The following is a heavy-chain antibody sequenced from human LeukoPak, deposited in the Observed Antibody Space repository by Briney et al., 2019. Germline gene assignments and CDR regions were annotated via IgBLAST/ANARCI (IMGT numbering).Heavy chain of an antibody. CDR3: ARHYSYGDYGVNWFDP. CDR2: IYYSGST. CDR1: GGSISSYY. J-gene: IGHJ5*02. V-gene: IGHV4-59*01. D-gene: IGHD4-17*01. Sequence: PSETLSLTCTVSGGSISSYYWSWIRQPPGKGLEWIGYIYYSGSTNYNPSLKSRVTISVDTSKNQFSLKLSSVTAADTAVYYCARHYSYGDYGVNWFDPWGQGTLVTVSS.